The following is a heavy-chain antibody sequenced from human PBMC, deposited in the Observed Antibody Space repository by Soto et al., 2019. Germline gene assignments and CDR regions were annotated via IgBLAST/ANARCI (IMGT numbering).Heavy chain of an antibody. CDR1: GFTFSSYG. CDR2: ISYDGSNK. D-gene: IGHD6-19*01. CDR3: AKDIGGDSSGWGTYYSYGMDV. V-gene: IGHV3-30*18. J-gene: IGHJ6*02. Sequence: QVQLVESGGGVVQPGRSLRLSCAASGFTFSSYGMHWVRQAPGKGLEWVAVISYDGSNKYYADSVKGRFTISRDNSKNTLYLQMNSLRAEDTAVYYCAKDIGGDSSGWGTYYSYGMDVWGQGTTVTVSS.